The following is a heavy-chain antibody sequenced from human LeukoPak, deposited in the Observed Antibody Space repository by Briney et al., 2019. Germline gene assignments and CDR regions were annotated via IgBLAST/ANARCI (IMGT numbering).Heavy chain of an antibody. V-gene: IGHV5-51*01. J-gene: IGHJ3*02. CDR2: ICPADSDT. Sequence: GESLKISCKGSGYSFTNYWIGWVRQMPGKGLEWMGTICPADSDTTYSPSFQGQVTMSADKSISTAYLQWSSLTASDTAMYYCARVATIYDAFDIWGQGTMVTVSS. D-gene: IGHD5-24*01. CDR1: GYSFTNYW. CDR3: ARVATIYDAFDI.